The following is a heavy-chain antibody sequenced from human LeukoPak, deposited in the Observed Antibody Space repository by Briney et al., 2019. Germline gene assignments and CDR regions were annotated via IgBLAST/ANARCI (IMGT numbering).Heavy chain of an antibody. Sequence: PSETLSLTCTVSGGSISSYSWSWIRQPPGKGLEWIGSIYYSGSTNYNPSLKSRVTMSVDTSKNRFSLKLSSVTAADTAVYYCARHGGESIVAMILHAFDIWGQGTMVTVSS. CDR2: IYYSGST. CDR3: ARHGGESIVAMILHAFDI. V-gene: IGHV4-59*08. CDR1: GGSISSYS. J-gene: IGHJ3*02. D-gene: IGHD5-12*01.